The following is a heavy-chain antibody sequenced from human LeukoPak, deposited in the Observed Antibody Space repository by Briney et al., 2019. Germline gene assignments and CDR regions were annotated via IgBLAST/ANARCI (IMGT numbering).Heavy chain of an antibody. V-gene: IGHV1-46*01. CDR3: ARLPFGVVIMKD. Sequence: GASVKVSCKASGYTFSSYYMHWVRQAPGQGLEWMGIVNPSGGSTTYAQKFQGRVTMTRDMSTSTVYMELRSLRSDDTAVYYCARLPFGVVIMKDWGQGTLVTVSS. J-gene: IGHJ4*02. D-gene: IGHD3-3*01. CDR2: VNPSGGST. CDR1: GYTFSSYY.